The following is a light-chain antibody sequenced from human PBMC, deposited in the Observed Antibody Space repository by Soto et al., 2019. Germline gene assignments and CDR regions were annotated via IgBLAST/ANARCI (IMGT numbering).Light chain of an antibody. CDR1: SSNIGGNS. Sequence: QSVLTQPPSVSAAPGQRVTISCSGRSSNIGGNSVSWYQQLPGTAPKLLIYDDDKRPSGIPDRFSGSKSGTSATLGITGFQTGDEADYCCGSWDSSLSADVFGTGTKVTVL. CDR3: GSWDSSLSADV. J-gene: IGLJ1*01. CDR2: DDD. V-gene: IGLV1-51*01.